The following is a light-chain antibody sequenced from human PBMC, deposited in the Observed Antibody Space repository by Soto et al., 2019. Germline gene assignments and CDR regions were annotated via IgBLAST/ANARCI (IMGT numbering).Light chain of an antibody. Sequence: SSELTQPPSVSVAPGKTARITCGENNIGTKSVHWYQQKPGQAPVLVIYYDRDRPSGIPERFSGSNSGNTATLTISRVDAADEADYYCQVWDSSSDHWVFGGGTKLTVL. V-gene: IGLV3-21*04. CDR3: QVWDSSSDHWV. CDR1: NIGTKS. J-gene: IGLJ3*02. CDR2: YDR.